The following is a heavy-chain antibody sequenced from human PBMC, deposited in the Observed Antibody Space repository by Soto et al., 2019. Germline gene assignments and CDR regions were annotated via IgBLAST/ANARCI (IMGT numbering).Heavy chain of an antibody. V-gene: IGHV3-23*01. Sequence: EVQLLESGGGLVQPGGSLRLSCAASGFTFNNYAMTWVRQAPGKGLEWVSAISVGGDTTSYADSVKGRFTVSIDGSKNTLYLQMSSLRAEDTALYYCAKGRGGSGSLTPRVDFWGQGTLVNVSS. CDR3: AKGRGGSGSLTPRVDF. J-gene: IGHJ4*02. CDR2: ISVGGDTT. D-gene: IGHD3-10*01. CDR1: GFTFNNYA.